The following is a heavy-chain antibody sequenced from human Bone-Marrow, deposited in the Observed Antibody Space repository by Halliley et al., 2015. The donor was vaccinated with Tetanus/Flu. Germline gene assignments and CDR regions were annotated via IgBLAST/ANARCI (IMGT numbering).Heavy chain of an antibody. Sequence: LDWVALMSYDGSNIYYADSVQGRFIVSRDNSINTLYLQMNSLRIEDTAVYYCAGALEVGGGMDVWGHGTTVVVSS. D-gene: IGHD3-16*01. CDR3: AGALEVGGGMDV. J-gene: IGHJ6*02. CDR2: MSYDGSNI. V-gene: IGHV3-30*03.